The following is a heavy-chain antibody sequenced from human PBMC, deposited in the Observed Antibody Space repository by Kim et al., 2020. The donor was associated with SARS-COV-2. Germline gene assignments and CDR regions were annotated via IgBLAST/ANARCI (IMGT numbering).Heavy chain of an antibody. V-gene: IGHV3-23*01. D-gene: IGHD3-10*01. CDR3: AKDLLYVPGRGYFDS. Sequence: AHSGRGRFTISRDNSKNTLYLQMDSLRVEDTAVYYCAKDLLYVPGRGYFDSWGQGVLVTVSS. J-gene: IGHJ4*02.